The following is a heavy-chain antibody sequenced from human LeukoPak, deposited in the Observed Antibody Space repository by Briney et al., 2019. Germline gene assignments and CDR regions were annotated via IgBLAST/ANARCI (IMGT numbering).Heavy chain of an antibody. J-gene: IGHJ4*02. V-gene: IGHV1-8*01. D-gene: IGHD1-26*01. Sequence: ASVRVSCKASGYTFTGYDINWVRQAIGQGLEWMGWMNPSTGDTGYAQKFQGRVTMTRYTSVDTAFMELSGLGSEDTAVYYCTRGSLSGSSRDYWGQGTLVTVSS. CDR2: MNPSTGDT. CDR1: GYTFTGYD. CDR3: TRGSLSGSSRDY.